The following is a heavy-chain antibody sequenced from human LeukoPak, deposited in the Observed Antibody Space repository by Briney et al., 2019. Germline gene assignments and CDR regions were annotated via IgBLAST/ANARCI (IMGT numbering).Heavy chain of an antibody. CDR3: ATSRDLFNFDY. Sequence: SVTVSRKVSVYTLTQRSLQWVRQSPGKGREGRGGFDPAEGDTVYAQLLEGRVTMSLDTSKDTASVELSGLRSEDAAVFFCATSRDLFNFDYWGQGTLVIVSS. CDR2: FDPAEGDT. D-gene: IGHD3-10*01. J-gene: IGHJ4*02. V-gene: IGHV1-24*01. CDR1: VYTLTQRS.